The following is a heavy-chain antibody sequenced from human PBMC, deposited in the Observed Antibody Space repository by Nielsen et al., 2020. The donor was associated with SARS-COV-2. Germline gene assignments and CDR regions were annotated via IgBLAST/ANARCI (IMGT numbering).Heavy chain of an antibody. CDR3: ARVVEGDDFWSGYSNGVDV. J-gene: IGHJ6*02. Sequence: ASVKVSCKASGYSFTSYDMHWVRQAPGQGLEWMGVIYPSVGSTIYAQKFQGRVTMTRDTSTSTVSMELSSLRSEDTAVYYCARVVEGDDFWSGYSNGVDVWGQGTTVSVS. V-gene: IGHV1-46*01. D-gene: IGHD3-3*01. CDR1: GYSFTSYD. CDR2: IYPSVGST.